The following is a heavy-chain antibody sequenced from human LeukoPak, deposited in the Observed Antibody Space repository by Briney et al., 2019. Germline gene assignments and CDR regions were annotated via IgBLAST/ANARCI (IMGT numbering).Heavy chain of an antibody. CDR3: GARSQLPWY. V-gene: IGHV4-39*01. J-gene: IGHJ4*02. Sequence: SETLSLTCTVSGGSISSSSYYWGWIRQPPGKGLEWIGSIYYSGSTYYNPSLKSRVTISVDTSKNQFSLKPSSVTAADTAVYYCGARSQLPWYWGQGTLVTVSS. CDR1: GGSISSSSYY. CDR2: IYYSGST.